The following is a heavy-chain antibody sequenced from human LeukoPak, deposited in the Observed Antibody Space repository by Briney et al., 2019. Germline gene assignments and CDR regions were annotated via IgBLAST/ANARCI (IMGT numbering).Heavy chain of an antibody. J-gene: IGHJ4*02. D-gene: IGHD3-16*02. Sequence: PSETLSLTCTVSGGSISSSRYYWGWICQPPGKGLEWVGRITYSGTTYYNPSLKSRFPISVDTSKSQFSLKLTSVTAADTAVYYCAPAYIWGSFRTFNYWGQGTLVTVSS. V-gene: IGHV4-39*01. CDR2: ITYSGTT. CDR1: GGSISSSRYY. CDR3: APAYIWGSFRTFNY.